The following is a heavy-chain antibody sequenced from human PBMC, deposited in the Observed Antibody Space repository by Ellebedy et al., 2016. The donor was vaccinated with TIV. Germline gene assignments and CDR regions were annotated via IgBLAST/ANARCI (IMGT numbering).Heavy chain of an antibody. CDR1: GFPFDTYT. J-gene: IGHJ4*02. Sequence: GGSLRLXXTASGFPFDTYTLTWVRRAPGKGLEWVSCFSSTGSYIYYADSLKGRFTISRDNAKNSLYLDMNSLRVEDTAVYYCARGPAAYRIDYWGQGTLVTVSS. CDR2: FSSTGSYI. CDR3: ARGPAAYRIDY. D-gene: IGHD2-15*01. V-gene: IGHV3-21*06.